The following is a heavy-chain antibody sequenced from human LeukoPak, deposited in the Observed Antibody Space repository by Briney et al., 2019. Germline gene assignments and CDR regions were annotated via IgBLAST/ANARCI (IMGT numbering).Heavy chain of an antibody. J-gene: IGHJ4*02. CDR2: INPSGGST. Sequence: ASVKVSCKASGYTFTSYYMHWVRQAPGQGLEWVGIINPSGGSTSYAQKSQGRVIMTRDTSTSTVYMELSSLRSEDTAVYYCARGTDYYYDSSGYYDFDYWGQGTLVTVSS. CDR3: ARGTDYYYDSSGYYDFDY. CDR1: GYTFTSYY. V-gene: IGHV1-46*01. D-gene: IGHD3-22*01.